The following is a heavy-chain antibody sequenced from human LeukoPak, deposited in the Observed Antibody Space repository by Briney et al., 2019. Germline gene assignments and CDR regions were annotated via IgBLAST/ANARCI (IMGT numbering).Heavy chain of an antibody. V-gene: IGHV3-30*02. CDR1: GFTFSSYG. D-gene: IGHD3-22*01. CDR3: ARDLGQYYDTSDNWFDP. Sequence: GGSLRLSCAASGFTFSSYGMHWVRQAPGKGLEWVAFKQNDGSTTFYADSVKGRFTISRDNAKNTLNLQMNSLRAEDTAVYYCARDLGQYYDTSDNWFDPWGQGTLVTVSS. CDR2: KQNDGSTT. J-gene: IGHJ5*02.